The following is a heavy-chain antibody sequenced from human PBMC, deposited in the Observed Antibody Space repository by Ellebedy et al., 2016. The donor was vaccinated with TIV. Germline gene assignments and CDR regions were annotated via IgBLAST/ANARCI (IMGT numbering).Heavy chain of an antibody. CDR3: ATISVAIYYFDY. Sequence: AASVKVSCKASGYTFTSYDINWVRQATGQGLEWMGWMNTNSGNTGYAPKFEGRLTMTEDTSTDTAYMELSSLISDDTAVYYCATISVAIYYFDYWGQGTLVTGSS. CDR2: MNTNSGNT. D-gene: IGHD5-12*01. J-gene: IGHJ4*02. CDR1: GYTFTSYD. V-gene: IGHV1-8*01.